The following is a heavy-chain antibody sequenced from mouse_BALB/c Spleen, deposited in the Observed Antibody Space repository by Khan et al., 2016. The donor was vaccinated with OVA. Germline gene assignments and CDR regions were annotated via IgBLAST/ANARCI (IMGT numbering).Heavy chain of an antibody. CDR1: GYSINSGYG. CDR3: ARTARIKY. J-gene: IGHJ2*01. CDR2: ISYSGST. D-gene: IGHD1-2*01. Sequence: VQLKESGPGLVKPSQSLSLTCTVTGYSINSGYGWNWIRQFPGNKLEWMGYISYSGSTNYNPYLKGRISITRDTSKNQFFLQLNSETTEDTATYYCARTARIKYWGQGTTLTVSS. V-gene: IGHV3-2*02.